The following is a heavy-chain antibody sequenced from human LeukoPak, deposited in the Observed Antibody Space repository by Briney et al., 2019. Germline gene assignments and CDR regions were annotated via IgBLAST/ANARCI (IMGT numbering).Heavy chain of an antibody. CDR3: AAQPRGTTVTTHDY. CDR1: GFTFSSYS. D-gene: IGHD4-17*01. Sequence: GGSLRLSCAASGFTFSSYSMNWVRQAPGKGLEWVSSISSSSSYIYYADSAKGRFTISRDNAKNSLYLQMNSLRAEDTAVYYCAAQPRGTTVTTHDYWGQGTLVTVSS. CDR2: ISSSSSYI. J-gene: IGHJ4*02. V-gene: IGHV3-21*01.